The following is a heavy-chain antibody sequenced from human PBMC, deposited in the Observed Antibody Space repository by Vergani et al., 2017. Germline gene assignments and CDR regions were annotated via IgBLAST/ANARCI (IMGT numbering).Heavy chain of an antibody. D-gene: IGHD5-18*01. V-gene: IGHV3-21*01. CDR2: ISSSSSYI. CDR3: ARDRDIQLWSPSGMDV. CDR1: GFTFSSYS. J-gene: IGHJ6*02. Sequence: EVQLLESGGSLKQPGGSLRLSCAASGFTFSSYSMNWVRQAPGKGLEWVSSISSSSSYIYYADSVKGRFTISRDNAKNSLYLQMNSLRAEDTAVYYCARDRDIQLWSPSGMDVWGQXP.